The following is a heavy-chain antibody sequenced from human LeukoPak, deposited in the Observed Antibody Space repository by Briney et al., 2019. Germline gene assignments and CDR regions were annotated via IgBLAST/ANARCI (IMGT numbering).Heavy chain of an antibody. V-gene: IGHV1-8*03. J-gene: IGHJ2*01. D-gene: IGHD6-6*01. CDR1: GYTFTSYD. CDR2: MNPNSGNT. Sequence: ASVKVSCKASGYTFTSYDINWVGQAPGQGLGWMGWMNPNSGNTGHAQKFQGRVTITRNTSISTGYMELSSLRSEDTAVYYCARGRTSSSSRYFDLWGRGTLVTVSS. CDR3: ARGRTSSSSRYFDL.